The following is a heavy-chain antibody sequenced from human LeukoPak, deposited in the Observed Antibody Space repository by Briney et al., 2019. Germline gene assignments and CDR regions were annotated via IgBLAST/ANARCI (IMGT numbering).Heavy chain of an antibody. D-gene: IGHD5-12*01. Sequence: SETLSLTCTVSGGSISGYYWSWLRQPPGRGLEWIGYFYYSGSTNYNPSHKGPVTISVDTSKNQFSLKLSSVTAADTAVYYCARGPNSGYGRFDYWGQGTLVTVSS. J-gene: IGHJ4*02. V-gene: IGHV4-59*01. CDR3: ARGPNSGYGRFDY. CDR1: GGSISGYY. CDR2: FYYSGST.